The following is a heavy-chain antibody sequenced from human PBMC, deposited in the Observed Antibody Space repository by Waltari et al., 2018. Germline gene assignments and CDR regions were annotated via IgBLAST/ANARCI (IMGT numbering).Heavy chain of an antibody. Sequence: QQWGAGLLKPSETLSLTCAVYGGSFSGYYWSWIRQPPGKGLEWIGEINHSGSTNYNPSLKRRVTISVDTSKNQFSLKLSSVTAADTAVYYCARDPIMITFAGDAWGQGTLVTVSS. CDR2: INHSGST. CDR3: ARDPIMITFAGDA. D-gene: IGHD3-16*01. CDR1: GGSFSGYY. J-gene: IGHJ5*02. V-gene: IGHV4-34*01.